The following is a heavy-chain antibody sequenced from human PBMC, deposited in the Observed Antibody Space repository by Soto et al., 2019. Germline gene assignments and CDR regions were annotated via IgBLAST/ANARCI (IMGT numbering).Heavy chain of an antibody. CDR2: INHSGST. J-gene: IGHJ6*02. D-gene: IGHD3-3*01. Sequence: QVQLQQWGAGLLKPSETLSLTCAVYGGSFSGYYWSWIRQPPGKGLEWIGEINHSGSTNYNPSLTSRVTRSVDTSKNQFSLKLSSVTAADTAVYYCARVRFLEWLLRNYYYYYGMDVWGQGTTVTVSS. V-gene: IGHV4-34*01. CDR1: GGSFSGYY. CDR3: ARVRFLEWLLRNYYYYYGMDV.